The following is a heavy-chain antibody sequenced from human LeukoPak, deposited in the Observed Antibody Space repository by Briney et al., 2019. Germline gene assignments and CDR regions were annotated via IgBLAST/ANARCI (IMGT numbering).Heavy chain of an antibody. V-gene: IGHV3-23*01. D-gene: IGHD3/OR15-3a*01. CDR2: ISGSGGST. CDR3: ARDGTGRLYLEY. J-gene: IGHJ4*02. CDR1: GFTFSSYA. Sequence: GGSLRLSCAASGFTFSSYAMSWVRQAPGKGLEWVSAISGSGGSTYYADSGKGRFTISRDNSKNTLYLQMNSLRTEDTAVYYCARDGTGRLYLEYWGQGTLVTVSS.